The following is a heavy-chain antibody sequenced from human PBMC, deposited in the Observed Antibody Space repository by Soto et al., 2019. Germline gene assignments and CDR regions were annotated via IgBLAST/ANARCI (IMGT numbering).Heavy chain of an antibody. CDR3: AKDDDSLNYDFWSGYSRY. J-gene: IGHJ4*02. V-gene: IGHV3-30*18. D-gene: IGHD3-3*01. CDR1: GFTFSSYG. Sequence: GGSLRLSCAASGFTFSSYGMHWVRQAPGKGLEWVAVTSYDGSNKYYADSVKGRFTISRDNSKNTLYLQMNSLRAEDTAVYFCAKDDDSLNYDFWSGYSRYWGQGTLVTVSS. CDR2: TSYDGSNK.